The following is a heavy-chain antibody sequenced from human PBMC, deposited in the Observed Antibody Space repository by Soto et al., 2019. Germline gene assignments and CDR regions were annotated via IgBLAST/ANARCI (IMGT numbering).Heavy chain of an antibody. V-gene: IGHV4-61*01. Sequence: SETLSLTCTVSGGSVSSGSYYWSRIRQPPGKGLEWIGYIYYSGSTNYNPSLKSRVTISVDTSKNQFSLKLSSVTAADTAVYYCARTMWGSSGSWYFDYWGQGTLVTVSS. CDR1: GGSVSSGSYY. CDR3: ARTMWGSSGSWYFDY. J-gene: IGHJ4*02. D-gene: IGHD3-22*01. CDR2: IYYSGST.